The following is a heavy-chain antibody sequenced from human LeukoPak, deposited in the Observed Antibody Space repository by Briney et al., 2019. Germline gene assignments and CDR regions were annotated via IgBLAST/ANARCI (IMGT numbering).Heavy chain of an antibody. J-gene: IGHJ3*02. Sequence: GGSLRLSCAASGFTFSSYSMNWVRQAPGKGLEWVASISSSSGYIYYADSVKGRFTISRDNAKNSLYLQMNSLRAEDTAVYYRASKCGGDCYRSNAFDIWGQGTMVTVSS. D-gene: IGHD2-21*02. CDR1: GFTFSSYS. CDR2: ISSSSGYI. V-gene: IGHV3-21*01. CDR3: ASKCGGDCYRSNAFDI.